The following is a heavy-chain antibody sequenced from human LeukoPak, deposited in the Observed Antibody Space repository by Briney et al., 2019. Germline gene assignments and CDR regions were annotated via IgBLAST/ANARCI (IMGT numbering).Heavy chain of an antibody. V-gene: IGHV3-30*03. CDR1: GFTFSSYG. Sequence: GGSLRLSCAASGFTFSSYGMHWVRQAPGKGLEWVAVISYDGSNKYYADSVKGRFTISRDNSKNALYLQMNSLRAEDTAVYYCAREPPSSGWPDYWGQGTLVTVSS. CDR2: ISYDGSNK. D-gene: IGHD6-19*01. J-gene: IGHJ4*02. CDR3: AREPPSSGWPDY.